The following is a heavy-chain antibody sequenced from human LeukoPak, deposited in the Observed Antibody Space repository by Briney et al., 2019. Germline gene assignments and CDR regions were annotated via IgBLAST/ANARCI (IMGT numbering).Heavy chain of an antibody. Sequence: PGGSLRLSCAASGLHFSGTAMSWVRQAPGKGLEWVSAISHDGMNAYYADSVKRRFTISRDNSKKTVSLEMSSLTAADTGVYYCAKDGAQYSSGPECDPRGQGALVTVSP. D-gene: IGHD6-19*01. J-gene: IGHJ5*02. CDR1: GLHFSGTA. V-gene: IGHV3-23*01. CDR3: AKDGAQYSSGPECDP. CDR2: ISHDGMNA.